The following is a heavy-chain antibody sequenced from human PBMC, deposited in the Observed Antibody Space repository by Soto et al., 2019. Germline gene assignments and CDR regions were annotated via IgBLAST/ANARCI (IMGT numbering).Heavy chain of an antibody. D-gene: IGHD6-13*01. CDR2: INHSGST. J-gene: IGHJ6*03. CDR1: GGSFSGYY. CDR3: AIEGSSSWYYYYYYKDV. Sequence: SETLSLTCAVYGGSFSGYYWSWIRQPPGKGLEWIGEINHSGSTNYNPSLKSRVTISVDTSKNQFSLKLSSVTAADTAVYYCAIEGSSSWYYYYYYKDVWDKGTTVTVSS. V-gene: IGHV4-34*01.